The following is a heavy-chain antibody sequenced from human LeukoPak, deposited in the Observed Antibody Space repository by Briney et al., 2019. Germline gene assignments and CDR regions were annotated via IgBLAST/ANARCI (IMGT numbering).Heavy chain of an antibody. Sequence: PGGSLRLSCAASGFTFSSYSMNWVRQAPGKGLEWVSYISSSSSTIYYADSVKGRFTISRDNAKNSLYLQMNSLRAEDTAVYYCARDGSGSYFPDAFDIWGQGTMVTVSP. J-gene: IGHJ3*02. CDR1: GFTFSSYS. CDR3: ARDGSGSYFPDAFDI. D-gene: IGHD3-10*01. V-gene: IGHV3-48*01. CDR2: ISSSSSTI.